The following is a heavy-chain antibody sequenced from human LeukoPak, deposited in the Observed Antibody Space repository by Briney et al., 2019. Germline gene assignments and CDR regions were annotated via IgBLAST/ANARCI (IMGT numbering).Heavy chain of an antibody. CDR3: ARDLYFGELLGGVDP. V-gene: IGHV3-53*01. J-gene: IGHJ5*02. CDR2: IYSGGST. Sequence: GGSLRLSCAASGFTISSNYMSWVRQAPGKGLEWVSVIYSGGSTYYADSVKGRFTISRDNSKNTLYLQVNSLRAEDTAVYYCARDLYFGELLGGVDPWGQGTLVTVSS. D-gene: IGHD3-10*01. CDR1: GFTISSNY.